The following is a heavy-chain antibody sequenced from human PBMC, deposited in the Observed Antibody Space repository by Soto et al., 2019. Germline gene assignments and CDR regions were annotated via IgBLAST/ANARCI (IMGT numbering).Heavy chain of an antibody. Sequence: QVQLVQSGAEVKKPGSSVKVSCKASGGTFSRYTITWVRQAPGQGLEWMGGITPMFGTPNYAQKFQGRVTITADESTSTVYMELSSLRSEATAMYYCARDGTLYDSSAYYSLYWGQGTLVTVSS. D-gene: IGHD3-22*01. CDR1: GGTFSRYT. J-gene: IGHJ4*02. CDR2: ITPMFGTP. V-gene: IGHV1-69*01. CDR3: ARDGTLYDSSAYYSLY.